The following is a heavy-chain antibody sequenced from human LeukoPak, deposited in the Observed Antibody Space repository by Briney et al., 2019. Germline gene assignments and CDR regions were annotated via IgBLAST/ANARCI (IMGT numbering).Heavy chain of an antibody. CDR3: ASSAWPGDWWFDP. V-gene: IGHV4-61*02. CDR1: GGSISSGSYY. D-gene: IGHD3-16*01. CDR2: IYTSGST. Sequence: PSQTLSLTCTVSGGSISSGSYYWSWIRQPAGKGLEWIGRIYTSGSTNYNPSLKSRVTISVDTSKNQFSLKLSSVTAADTAVYYCASSAWPGDWWFDPWGQGTLVTASS. J-gene: IGHJ5*02.